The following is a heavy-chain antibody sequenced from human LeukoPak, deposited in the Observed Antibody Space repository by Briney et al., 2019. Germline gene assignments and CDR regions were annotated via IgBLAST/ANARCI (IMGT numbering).Heavy chain of an antibody. D-gene: IGHD2/OR15-2a*01. Sequence: GASVKVSCKASGYTFTSYGISWVRQAPGQGLEWMGWISAYNGNTNYAQKFQGRVTMTRDTSISTAYMELSRLRSDDTAVYYCARAYLAATWSSYADYWGQGTLVTVSS. V-gene: IGHV1-18*01. CDR3: ARAYLAATWSSYADY. CDR1: GYTFTSYG. J-gene: IGHJ4*02. CDR2: ISAYNGNT.